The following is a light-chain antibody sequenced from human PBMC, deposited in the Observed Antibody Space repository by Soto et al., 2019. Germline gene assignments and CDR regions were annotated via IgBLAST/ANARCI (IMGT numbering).Light chain of an antibody. J-gene: IGKJ3*01. V-gene: IGKV3-11*01. CDR2: DAS. Sequence: EILFTQSPGTLSLSPGERATLSCRASQSVNNFLAWYQQTHGQSPRILIFDASYRDTGIPGRFSGSGSGTDFTLPISRLEPEDFEVYYCQQRSSWPATFGPGTKVDIK. CDR1: QSVNNF. CDR3: QQRSSWPAT.